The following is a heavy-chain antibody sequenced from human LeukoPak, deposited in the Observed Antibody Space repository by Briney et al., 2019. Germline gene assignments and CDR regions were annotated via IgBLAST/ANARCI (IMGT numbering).Heavy chain of an antibody. CDR3: ARLGCSGGSCYQYYYYYMDV. V-gene: IGHV4-61*02. D-gene: IGHD2-15*01. CDR2: IYTSGST. Sequence: PSQTLSLTCTVSGGSISSGSYYWSWIRQPAGKGLEWIGRIYTSGSTNYNPSLKSRVTISVDTSKNQFSLKLSSVTAADTAVYYCARLGCSGGSCYQYYYYYMDVWGKGTTVTVSS. CDR1: GGSISSGSYY. J-gene: IGHJ6*03.